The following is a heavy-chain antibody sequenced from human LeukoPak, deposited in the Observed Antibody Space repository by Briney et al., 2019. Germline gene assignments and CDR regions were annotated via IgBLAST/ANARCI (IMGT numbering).Heavy chain of an antibody. CDR3: ARDRSTTHFDY. Sequence: GRFLRLSCAASGFTFSSYGMHWGRQAPGKGLEWVAMIWYDGSNTYYADSVKGRFTISRDNSKTTLFLQRDSRRAEDTAVYYCARDRSTTHFDYWGQGTVVTVSS. J-gene: IGHJ4*02. V-gene: IGHV3-33*01. CDR1: GFTFSSYG. D-gene: IGHD5/OR15-5a*01. CDR2: IWYDGSNT.